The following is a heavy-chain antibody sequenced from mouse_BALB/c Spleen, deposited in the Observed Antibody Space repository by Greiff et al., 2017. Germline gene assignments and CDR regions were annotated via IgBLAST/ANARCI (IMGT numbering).Heavy chain of an antibody. Sequence: VQLVESGPGLVAPSQSLSITCTVSGFSLTSYGVHWVRQPPGKGLEWLGVIWAGGSTNYNSALMSRLSISKDNSKSQVFLKMNSLQTDDTAMYYCAREATVVDGYAMDYWGQGTSVTSPQ. CDR2: IWAGGST. D-gene: IGHD1-1*01. CDR1: GFSLTSYG. CDR3: AREATVVDGYAMDY. V-gene: IGHV2-9*02. J-gene: IGHJ4*01.